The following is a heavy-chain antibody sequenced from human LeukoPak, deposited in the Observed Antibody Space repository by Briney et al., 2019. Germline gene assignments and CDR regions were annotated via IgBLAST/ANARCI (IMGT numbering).Heavy chain of an antibody. Sequence: GGSLRLSCAASGFTVSSTYMTWVRQAPGKGLEWVSVIDGGGYTFYADSVKGRFSISSDNSKNMLYLQMNSLRGEDTAVYYCARGSRDGPFDYWGQGTLVTVSS. CDR2: IDGGGYT. V-gene: IGHV3-53*01. CDR1: GFTVSSTY. J-gene: IGHJ4*02. D-gene: IGHD5-24*01. CDR3: ARGSRDGPFDY.